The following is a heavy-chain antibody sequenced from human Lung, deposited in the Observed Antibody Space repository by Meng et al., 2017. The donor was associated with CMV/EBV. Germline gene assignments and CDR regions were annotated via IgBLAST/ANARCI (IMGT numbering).Heavy chain of an antibody. CDR1: GGSISSSSYY. CDR2: IYYSGST. J-gene: IGHJ4*02. Sequence: LXCTVSGGSISSSSYYWGWIRQPPGKGLEWIGSIYYSGSTYYNPSLKSRVTISVDTSKNQFSLKLSSVTAADTAVYYCARDRDCSSTSCYDSVFWXQGTXVNGAS. CDR3: ARDRDCSSTSCYDSVF. V-gene: IGHV4-39*07. D-gene: IGHD2-2*01.